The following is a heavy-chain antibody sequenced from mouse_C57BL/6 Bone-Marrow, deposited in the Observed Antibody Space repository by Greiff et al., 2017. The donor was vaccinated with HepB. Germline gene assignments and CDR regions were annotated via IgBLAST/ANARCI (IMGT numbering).Heavy chain of an antibody. D-gene: IGHD1-1*01. V-gene: IGHV1-47*01. CDR1: GYTFTTYP. Sequence: QLQQSGAELVKPGASVKMSCKASGYTFTTYPIEWMKQNHGKSLEWIGNFHPYNDDTKYNEKFKGKATLTVDKPSSTAYMQLSSLTSEDSAVYYCARSTTVVADFDYWGQGTTLTVSS. CDR2: FHPYNDDT. CDR3: ARSTTVVADFDY. J-gene: IGHJ2*01.